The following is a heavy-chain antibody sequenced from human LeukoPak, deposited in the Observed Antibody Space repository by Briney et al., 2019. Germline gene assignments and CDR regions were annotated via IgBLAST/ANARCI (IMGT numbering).Heavy chain of an antibody. CDR2: IGGSGGST. CDR3: AKVETAAAATLRGFDY. J-gene: IGHJ4*02. V-gene: IGHV3-23*01. Sequence: GGSLRLSCAASGFTLGSYAMSWVRQAPGKGLEWVSSIGGSGGSTYYADSVKGRFTISRDNSKNTLYLQMNSLRAEDTAVYYCAKVETAAAATLRGFDYWGQGTLVTVSS. CDR1: GFTLGSYA. D-gene: IGHD6-13*01.